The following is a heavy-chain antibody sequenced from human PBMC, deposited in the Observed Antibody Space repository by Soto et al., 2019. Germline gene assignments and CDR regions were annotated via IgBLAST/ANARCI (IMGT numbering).Heavy chain of an antibody. V-gene: IGHV1-2*02. CDR2: INPNTGGT. Sequence: GASVKVSWKPSGYAFTGYYVHWVRQAPGQGLEWMGWINPNTGGTNSAQRFQGRVTMTEDTSTNTAYMELSSLRSEDTAVYYCATLGLRYFDWRDYWGQGTLVTVSS. D-gene: IGHD3-9*01. CDR1: GYAFTGYY. J-gene: IGHJ4*02. CDR3: ATLGLRYFDWRDY.